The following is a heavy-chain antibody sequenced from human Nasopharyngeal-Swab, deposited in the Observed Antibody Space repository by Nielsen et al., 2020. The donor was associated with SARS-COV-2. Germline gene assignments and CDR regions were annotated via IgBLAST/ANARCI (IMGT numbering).Heavy chain of an antibody. CDR3: AKVPGSSWVDAFDI. Sequence: GESLKISCAASGFIFCSYGMHWVRQAPGKGLEWVAVISYDGSNKYYADSLKGRFTISKDNSKNTLYLQMNSLRAEDTAVYYCAKVPGSSWVDAFDIWGQGTKVTVSS. V-gene: IGHV3-30*18. CDR1: GFIFCSYG. J-gene: IGHJ3*02. D-gene: IGHD6-13*01. CDR2: ISYDGSNK.